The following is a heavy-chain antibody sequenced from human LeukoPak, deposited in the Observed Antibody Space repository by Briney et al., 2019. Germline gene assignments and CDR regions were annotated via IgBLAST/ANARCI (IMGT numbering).Heavy chain of an antibody. CDR2: IWYDGSNK. D-gene: IGHD6-19*01. V-gene: IGHV3-33*06. Sequence: GGSLRLSCAASGFTFSSYGMHWVRQAPGKGLEWVAVIWYDGSNKYYADSVKGRFTISRDNSKNTLHLQMNSLRAEDTAVYYCAKDRYSSGWYTDWGQGTLVTVSS. CDR3: AKDRYSSGWYTD. J-gene: IGHJ4*02. CDR1: GFTFSSYG.